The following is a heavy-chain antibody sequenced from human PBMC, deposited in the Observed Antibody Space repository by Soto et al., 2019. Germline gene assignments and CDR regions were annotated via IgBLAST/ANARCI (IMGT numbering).Heavy chain of an antibody. J-gene: IGHJ6*02. CDR2: ISGSGGST. CDR1: GFTFSSYA. Sequence: PGESLKVSCAASGFTFSSYAMSWVRQAPGKGLEWVSAISGSGGSTYYADSVKGRFTISRDNSKNTLYLQMNSLRAEDTAVYYCAKDFHYVWGSYPYYYYGMDVWGQGTTVTVSS. V-gene: IGHV3-23*01. D-gene: IGHD3-16*02. CDR3: AKDFHYVWGSYPYYYYGMDV.